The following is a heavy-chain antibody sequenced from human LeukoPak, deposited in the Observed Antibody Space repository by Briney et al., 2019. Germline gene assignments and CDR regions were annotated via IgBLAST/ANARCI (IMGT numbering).Heavy chain of an antibody. CDR2: ISSSSSYI. CDR1: GFTFSSYS. CDR3: ARDSGWYGIAL. J-gene: IGHJ2*01. D-gene: IGHD6-19*01. Sequence: GGSLRLSCAASGFTFSSYSMNWVRQAPGKGLEWVSSISSSSSYIYYADSVKGRLTISRDNAKNSLYLQMNSLRAEDTAVYYCARDSGWYGIALRGRGTLVTVSS. V-gene: IGHV3-21*01.